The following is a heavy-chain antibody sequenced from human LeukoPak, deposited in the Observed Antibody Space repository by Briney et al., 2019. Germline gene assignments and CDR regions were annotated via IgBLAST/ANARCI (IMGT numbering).Heavy chain of an antibody. J-gene: IGHJ5*02. Sequence: SVKVSCRAFGGPLSGTAISWVRQAPGQGLEWMGGIIPIFGTANYAKKFQGRVTITADESTSTAYMELSSLRSEDTAVYYCARTEYYDFWSGLSWFDPWGQGTLVTVSS. D-gene: IGHD3-3*01. CDR3: ARTEYYDFWSGLSWFDP. CDR1: GGPLSGTA. V-gene: IGHV1-69*13. CDR2: IIPIFGTA.